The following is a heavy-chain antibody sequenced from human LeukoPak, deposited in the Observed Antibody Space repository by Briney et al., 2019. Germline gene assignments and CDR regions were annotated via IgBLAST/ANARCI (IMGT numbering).Heavy chain of an antibody. D-gene: IGHD3-22*01. CDR3: AKRGVVIRVILVGFHKEAYYFDS. V-gene: IGHV3-11*01. Sequence: PGGSLRLSCAASGFTFSDYQMSWIRQAPGKGLEWVSYIRSSGSDTYYADSVKGRFTISRDNTKNALYLQMNSLRADDTAVYFCAKRGVVIRVILVGFHKEAYYFDSWGQGALVTVSS. J-gene: IGHJ4*02. CDR1: GFTFSDYQ. CDR2: IRSSGSDT.